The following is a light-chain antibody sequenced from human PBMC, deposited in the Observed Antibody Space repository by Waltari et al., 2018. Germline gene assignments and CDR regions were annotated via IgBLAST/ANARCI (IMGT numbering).Light chain of an antibody. V-gene: IGKV4-1*01. CDR1: QSLLYSSNNRKY. J-gene: IGKJ2*01. CDR2: WAS. Sequence: DIVMTQSPDSLAVSLGERATINCKSSQSLLYSSNNRKYLAWYQQKPGQPPKLLIHWASTRDSGVPDRFSGSGSGTECTRTLNSLQAEYVPMYYYPQYHSAPYTFGRGTKLEIK. CDR3: PQYHSAPYT.